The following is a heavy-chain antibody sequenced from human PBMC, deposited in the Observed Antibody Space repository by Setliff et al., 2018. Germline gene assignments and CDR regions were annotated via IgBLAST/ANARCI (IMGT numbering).Heavy chain of an antibody. CDR3: ARVRNYYGSGSYLSAFDY. J-gene: IGHJ4*02. D-gene: IGHD3-10*01. CDR1: GFNFDVFG. Sequence: SGGSLRLSCVASGFNFDVFGMGWVRQAPGMGLEWVSGIDRNAGSTGYVDSVKGRFTISRDNAKNSLYLQMNSLKADDTAVYYCARVRNYYGSGSYLSAFDYWGQGALVTVSS. V-gene: IGHV3-20*04. CDR2: IDRNAGST.